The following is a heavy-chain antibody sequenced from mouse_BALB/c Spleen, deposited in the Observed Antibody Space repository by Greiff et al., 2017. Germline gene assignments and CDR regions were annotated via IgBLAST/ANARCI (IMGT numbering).Heavy chain of an antibody. CDR2: IYPGNSDT. CDR3: TRGGYRYEPYAMDY. D-gene: IGHD2-14*01. V-gene: IGHV1-5*01. CDR1: GYSFTSYW. J-gene: IGHJ4*01. Sequence: VQLQQSGTVLARPGASVKMSCKASGYSFTSYWMHWVKQRPGQGLEWIGAIYPGNSDTSYNQKFKGKAKLTAVTSASTAYMELSSLTNEDSAVYYCTRGGYRYEPYAMDYWGQGTSVTVSS.